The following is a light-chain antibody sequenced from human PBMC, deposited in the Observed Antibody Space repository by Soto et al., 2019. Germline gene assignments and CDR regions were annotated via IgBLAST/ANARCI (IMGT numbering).Light chain of an antibody. V-gene: IGKV3-20*01. CDR3: QQYGRSPFT. J-gene: IGKJ3*01. CDR1: QSVSNN. Sequence: EIVLTQSPGTLSLSPGERATLSCRASQSVSNNLAWYQQRPGQAPRVVIYGASTRATGIPERFSGSGSGTDFTLTISRLEPEDFAVYYCQQYGRSPFTFGPGTKVDIK. CDR2: GAS.